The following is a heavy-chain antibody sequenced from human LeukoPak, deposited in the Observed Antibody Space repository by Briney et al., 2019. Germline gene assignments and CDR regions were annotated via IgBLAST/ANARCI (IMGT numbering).Heavy chain of an antibody. D-gene: IGHD6-13*01. Sequence: SETLSLTCTVSGGSISSYYWSWIRQPAGKVLEWIGRIYTSGSTNYNPSLKSRVTMSVDTSKNQFPLKLSSVTAADTAVYYCARAPAGPGYYYYYYGMDVWGQGTTVTVSS. CDR2: IYTSGST. J-gene: IGHJ6*02. CDR3: ARAPAGPGYYYYYYGMDV. CDR1: GGSISSYY. V-gene: IGHV4-4*07.